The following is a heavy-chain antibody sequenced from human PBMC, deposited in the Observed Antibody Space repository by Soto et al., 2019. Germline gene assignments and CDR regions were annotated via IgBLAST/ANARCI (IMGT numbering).Heavy chain of an antibody. CDR3: VKDVPYYFDISGYYLDY. V-gene: IGHV3-23*01. D-gene: IGHD3-22*01. CDR2: ITAGGGST. J-gene: IGHJ4*02. CDR1: AFTFSNYA. Sequence: GSLRLSCSVSAFTFSNYAMSWVRQAPGKGLEWVSAITAGGGSTYYAISVTGRFTISRDNSKNTLYLQMNSLRAEDTAVYYCVKDVPYYFDISGYYLDYWGQGSLVTVSS.